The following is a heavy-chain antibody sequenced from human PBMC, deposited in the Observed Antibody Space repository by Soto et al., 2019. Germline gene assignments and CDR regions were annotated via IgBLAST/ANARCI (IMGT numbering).Heavy chain of an antibody. CDR2: TYHSGRT. Sequence: PPHALSPPLTVGVQLLTTSAWAWVRQPAGKVRGHVGSTYHSGRTYYNPSLKSRVTISVDTSKNEFSLKMSSVTAADTAVYFCARGGGSDSFGFRGEGLLVT. CDR3: ARGGGSDSFGF. CDR1: VQLLTTSA. V-gene: IGHV4-59*01. J-gene: IGHJ4*02. D-gene: IGHD3-16*01.